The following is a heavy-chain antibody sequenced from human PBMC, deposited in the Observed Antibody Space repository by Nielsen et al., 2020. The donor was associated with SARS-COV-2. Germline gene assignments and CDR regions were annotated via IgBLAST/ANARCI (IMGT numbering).Heavy chain of an antibody. CDR2: INAGNGNT. Sequence: ASVKVSCKASGYTFTSYAMHWVRQAPGQRLEWMGWINAGNGNTKYSQKFQGRVTITRDTSASTAYMELSSLRSEDTAVYYCAVGNDDYGDYVGWFDPWGQGTLVTVSS. CDR3: AVGNDDYGDYVGWFDP. D-gene: IGHD4-17*01. CDR1: GYTFTSYA. J-gene: IGHJ5*02. V-gene: IGHV1-3*01.